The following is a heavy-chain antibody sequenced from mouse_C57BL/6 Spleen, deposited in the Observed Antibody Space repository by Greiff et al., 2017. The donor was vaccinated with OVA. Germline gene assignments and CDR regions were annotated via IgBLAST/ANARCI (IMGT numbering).Heavy chain of an antibody. V-gene: IGHV2-9-1*01. CDR2: IWTGGGT. D-gene: IGHD6-1*01. J-gene: IGHJ3*01. Sequence: QVQLKESGPGLVAPSQSLSITCTVSGFSLTSYAISWVRQPPGKGLEWLGVIWTGGGTNYNSDLKSSLSSSKDNTKSQVFLTMNSLQTYDAARYYSARVCPEGCAYWGQGTLVTVSA. CDR1: GFSLTSYA. CDR3: ARVCPEGCAY.